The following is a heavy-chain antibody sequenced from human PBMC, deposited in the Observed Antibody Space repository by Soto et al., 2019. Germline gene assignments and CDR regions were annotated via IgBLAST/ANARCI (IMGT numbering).Heavy chain of an antibody. CDR3: VCGGNFFVY. D-gene: IGHD3-16*01. V-gene: IGHV3-7*01. J-gene: IGHJ4*02. Sequence: PGGSLRLSCAASGFTFSTYWMTWVRQPPGKGLEWVASINQDGSERYYVDSVRGRFTISRDNAKNSLYLQMNSLRAEDTAVYYCVCGGNFFVYWGQGTLVTVSS. CDR2: INQDGSER. CDR1: GFTFSTYW.